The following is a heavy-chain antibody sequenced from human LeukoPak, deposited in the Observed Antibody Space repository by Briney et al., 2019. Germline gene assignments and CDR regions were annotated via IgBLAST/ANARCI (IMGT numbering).Heavy chain of an antibody. J-gene: IGHJ3*02. D-gene: IGHD2-2*01. Sequence: SETLSLTCTVSGGSISSSSYYWGWIRQHPGKGLEWIGCIYYSGSTYYNPSLKSRVTISVDTSKNQFSLKLSSVTAADTAVYYCARGMNQLQNAFDIWGQGTMVTVSS. CDR2: IYYSGST. CDR3: ARGMNQLQNAFDI. V-gene: IGHV4-31*03. CDR1: GGSISSSSYY.